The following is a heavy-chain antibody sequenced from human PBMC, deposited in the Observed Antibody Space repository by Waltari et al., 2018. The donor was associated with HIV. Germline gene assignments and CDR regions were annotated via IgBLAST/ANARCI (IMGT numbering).Heavy chain of an antibody. CDR1: GGSISSSSYY. CDR3: ATVQYCTGGVCYLQQNWFDP. J-gene: IGHJ5*02. Sequence: QLQLQESGPGLVKPSETLSLTCTVSGGSISSSSYYWGWIRQPPGKGREWIGSIYYSGSTYYNPSLKSRVTISVDTSKNQFSLKLSSVTAADTAVYYCATVQYCTGGVCYLQQNWFDPWGQGTLVTVSS. D-gene: IGHD2-8*02. V-gene: IGHV4-39*01. CDR2: IYYSGST.